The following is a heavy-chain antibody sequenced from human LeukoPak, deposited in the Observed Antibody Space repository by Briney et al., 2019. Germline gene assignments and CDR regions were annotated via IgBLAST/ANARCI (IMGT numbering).Heavy chain of an antibody. J-gene: IGHJ4*02. CDR2: IIPIFGTA. Sequence: ASVKVSCKASGGTFSSYAISWVRQAPGQGLEWMGGIIPIFGTANYAQKFQGRVTITADEPTSTAYMELSSLRSEDTAVYYCATPIGELLPIVWGQGTLVTVSS. CDR1: GGTFSSYA. D-gene: IGHD1-26*01. CDR3: ATPIGELLPIV. V-gene: IGHV1-69*13.